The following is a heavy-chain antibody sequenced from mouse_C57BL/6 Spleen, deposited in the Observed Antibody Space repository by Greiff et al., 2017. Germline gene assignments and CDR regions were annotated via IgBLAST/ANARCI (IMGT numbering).Heavy chain of an antibody. D-gene: IGHD1-1*01. J-gene: IGHJ4*01. V-gene: IGHV1-50*01. Sequence: VQLQQPGAELVKPGASVKLSCKASGYTFTSYWMQWVKQRPGQGLEWIGEIDPSDSYTNYNQKFKGKATLTVDTSSSTAYMQLSSLTSEDSAVYYCARAPTAVVSMDDWGQGTSVTVSS. CDR2: IDPSDSYT. CDR3: ARAPTAVVSMDD. CDR1: GYTFTSYW.